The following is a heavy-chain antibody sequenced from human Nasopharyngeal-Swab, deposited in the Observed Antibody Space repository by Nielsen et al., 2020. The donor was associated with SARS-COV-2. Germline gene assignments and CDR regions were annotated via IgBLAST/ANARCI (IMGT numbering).Heavy chain of an antibody. CDR2: IWYDGSNK. D-gene: IGHD3-9*01. CDR1: GFTFSSYG. CDR3: AREGDILTGYYDAFDI. V-gene: IGHV3-33*01. J-gene: IGHJ3*02. Sequence: GGSLRLSCAASGFTFSSYGMHWVRQAPGKGLEWVAVIWYDGSNKYYADSVKGRFTISRDNSKNTLYLQMNSLRAEDTAVYYCAREGDILTGYYDAFDIWGQGTMVTV.